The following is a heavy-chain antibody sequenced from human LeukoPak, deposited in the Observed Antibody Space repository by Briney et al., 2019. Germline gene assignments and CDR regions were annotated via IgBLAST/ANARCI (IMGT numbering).Heavy chain of an antibody. Sequence: GGSLRLSCAASGFTFSSYWMHWVRQAPGKGLVWVSRINSDGSSTSYADSVKGRFTISRDNAKNMLYLQMNSLRAEDTAVYYCARDSSGSYYADYFDYWGQGTLVTVSS. D-gene: IGHD1-26*01. CDR3: ARDSSGSYYADYFDY. CDR1: GFTFSSYW. J-gene: IGHJ4*02. CDR2: INSDGSST. V-gene: IGHV3-74*01.